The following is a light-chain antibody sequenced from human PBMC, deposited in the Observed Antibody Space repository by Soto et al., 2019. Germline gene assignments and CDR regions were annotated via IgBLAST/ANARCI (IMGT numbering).Light chain of an antibody. CDR2: EVS. Sequence: QSALTQPASVSGSPGQSITISCTGTSSDVGGYNYVSWYQQHPGKAPKLMIYEVSNRPSGVSNRFSGSKSGNTASLPISGLQAEDEADYYCSSYTSSSTLLFGGGTKLTVL. CDR3: SSYTSSSTLL. V-gene: IGLV2-14*01. CDR1: SSDVGGYNY. J-gene: IGLJ2*01.